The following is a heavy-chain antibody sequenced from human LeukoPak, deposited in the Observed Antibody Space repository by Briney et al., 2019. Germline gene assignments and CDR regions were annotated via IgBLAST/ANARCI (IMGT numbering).Heavy chain of an antibody. Sequence: SVKVSCKASGGTFSSYAISWVRQAPGQGLEWMGGIIPIFGTANYAQKFQGRVTITTDESTCTAYMELSSLRSEDTAVYYCARTGHYDSSDYGAFDIWGQGTMVTVSS. V-gene: IGHV1-69*05. J-gene: IGHJ3*02. CDR1: GGTFSSYA. CDR2: IIPIFGTA. D-gene: IGHD3-22*01. CDR3: ARTGHYDSSDYGAFDI.